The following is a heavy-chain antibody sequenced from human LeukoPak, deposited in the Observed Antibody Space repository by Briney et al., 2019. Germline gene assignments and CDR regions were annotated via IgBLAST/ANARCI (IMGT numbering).Heavy chain of an antibody. J-gene: IGHJ4*02. CDR3: ARERGYCSGGSCRVSDY. CDR2: IYTGGST. V-gene: IGHV4-4*07. CDR1: GGSISSYY. D-gene: IGHD2-15*01. Sequence: PSETLSLTCTVSGGSISSYYWSWIRQPAGKGPEWIGRIYTGGSTNYNPSLKSRVTMSVDTSKNQFSLKLSSVTAADTAVYYCARERGYCSGGSCRVSDYWGQGTLVTVSS.